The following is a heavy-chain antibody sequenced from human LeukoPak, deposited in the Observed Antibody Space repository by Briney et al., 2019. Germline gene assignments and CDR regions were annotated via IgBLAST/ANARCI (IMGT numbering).Heavy chain of an antibody. D-gene: IGHD6-19*01. Sequence: GGSLRLSCAASGFTFSSYSMNWVRQAPGKGLEWVSSICSSSSYIYYADSVKGRFTISRDNAKNLLYLQMNSLRAEDTAVYYCARDLVAGTRWFDPWGQGTLVTVS. CDR1: GFTFSSYS. CDR3: ARDLVAGTRWFDP. V-gene: IGHV3-21*01. J-gene: IGHJ5*02. CDR2: ICSSSSYI.